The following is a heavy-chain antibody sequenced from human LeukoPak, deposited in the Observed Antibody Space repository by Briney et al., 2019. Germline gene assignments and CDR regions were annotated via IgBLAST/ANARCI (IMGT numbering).Heavy chain of an antibody. CDR1: GYSFTSYW. J-gene: IGHJ4*02. V-gene: IGHV5-51*01. D-gene: IGHD2-8*01. CDR3: ARSDGLMVYATSSPFDY. Sequence: GESLKISCKGSGYSFTSYWIGWVRQMPGKGLEWMGIIYPGDSDTRYSPSFQGQVTISADKSISTAYLQWSSLKASDTAMYYCARSDGLMVYATSSPFDYWGQGTLVTVSS. CDR2: IYPGDSDT.